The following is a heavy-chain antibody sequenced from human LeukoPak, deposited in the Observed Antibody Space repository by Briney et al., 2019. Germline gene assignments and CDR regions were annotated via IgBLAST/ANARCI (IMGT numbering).Heavy chain of an antibody. J-gene: IGHJ5*02. D-gene: IGHD6-6*01. Sequence: SETLSLTCAVYGGSFSGYYWSWIRQPPGKGLEWIGEINHSGSTNYNPSLKSRVTMSVDTSKNHFSLNLSSVTAADTAVYYCARVYSSSGYSWFDPWGQGTLVTVSS. V-gene: IGHV4-34*01. CDR1: GGSFSGYY. CDR2: INHSGST. CDR3: ARVYSSSGYSWFDP.